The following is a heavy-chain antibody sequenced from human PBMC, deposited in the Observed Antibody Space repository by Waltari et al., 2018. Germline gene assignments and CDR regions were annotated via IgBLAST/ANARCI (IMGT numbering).Heavy chain of an antibody. CDR1: GFTFSSYW. CDR3: ARDVVVAGTLAYFDY. D-gene: IGHD2-15*01. Sequence: EVQLVESGGGLVQPGGSLRLSCAASGFTFSSYWMYWVRQAPGKGLVWVSRINSDGSSPSDADSVKGRFTISRDNAKNTLYLQMNSLRAEDTAVYYCARDVVVAGTLAYFDYWGQGTQVIVSS. CDR2: INSDGSSP. J-gene: IGHJ4*02. V-gene: IGHV3-74*01.